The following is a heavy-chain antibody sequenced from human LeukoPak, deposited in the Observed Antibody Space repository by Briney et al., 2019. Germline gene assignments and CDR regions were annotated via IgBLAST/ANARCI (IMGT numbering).Heavy chain of an antibody. CDR1: GYTFTSYD. J-gene: IGHJ6*02. CDR3: AREHIVTRPGGYYYYGMDV. Sequence: GASVKVSCKASGYTFTSYDINWVRQAPGQGLEWMGWMNPNSGNTGYARKFQGRVTMTRNTSISTAYMELSSLRSEDTAVYYCAREHIVTRPGGYYYYGMDVWGQGTTVTVSS. V-gene: IGHV1-8*01. CDR2: MNPNSGNT. D-gene: IGHD2-21*01.